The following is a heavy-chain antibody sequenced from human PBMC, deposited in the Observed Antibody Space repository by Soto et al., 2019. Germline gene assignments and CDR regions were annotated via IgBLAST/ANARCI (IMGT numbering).Heavy chain of an antibody. V-gene: IGHV4-31*03. CDR1: GGSISGGGYY. J-gene: IGHJ5*02. D-gene: IGHD6-13*01. Sequence: QVQLQESGPGLVEPSQTLSLTCIVSGGSISGGGYYWSWIRQHPGKGLEWIGYIHYSGTTYYNPSLKSRLTISVATSTSQCPLKLSSVTAAATDVYYCARAWTAAAGWAHWVDLWGQGTLVTVSS. CDR2: IHYSGTT. CDR3: ARAWTAAAGWAHWVDL.